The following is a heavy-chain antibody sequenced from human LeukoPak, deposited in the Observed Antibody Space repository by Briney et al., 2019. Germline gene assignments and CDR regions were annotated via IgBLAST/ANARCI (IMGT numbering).Heavy chain of an antibody. Sequence: QPGGSLRLSCAASGXTVSTNYMSWVRQAPGKGLEWVSVIYSGDTTFYADSVRGKFTISRDNSKNTLYLQMNSLRAEDTAVYYCASILRSSSGYYFDYWGQGTLVTVFS. CDR3: ASILRSSSGYYFDY. CDR1: GXTVSTNY. J-gene: IGHJ4*02. D-gene: IGHD3-10*01. CDR2: IYSGDTT. V-gene: IGHV3-66*01.